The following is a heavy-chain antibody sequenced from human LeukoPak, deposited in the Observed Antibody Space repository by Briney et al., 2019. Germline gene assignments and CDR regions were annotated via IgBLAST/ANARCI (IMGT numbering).Heavy chain of an antibody. Sequence: GGSLRLSCAASGFTFSAYAMRWVGQAQGKGVEGVSTISEGGGTSYYKGGSGKGRFINSRNNCKKTLYLQMNSLSAEDTAIYFCAKYFYASVSFDAWGQGTLVTVSS. CDR2: ISEGGGTS. D-gene: IGHD3-10*01. J-gene: IGHJ5*02. CDR1: GFTFSAYA. CDR3: AKYFYASVSFDA. V-gene: IGHV3-23*01.